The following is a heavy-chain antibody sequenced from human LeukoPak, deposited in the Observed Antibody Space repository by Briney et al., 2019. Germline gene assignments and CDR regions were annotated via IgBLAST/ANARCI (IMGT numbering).Heavy chain of an antibody. Sequence: SESLSLTCAVSGGSISSGGYGWSWIRQPPGKGLEWIGYIYHSGSTYYTPSLKSPFTISVPRSKNQFSLKLSSVTAADTAVYYCARVRPTGPFDAFDTWGQGTMVTVSS. CDR1: GGSISSGGYG. V-gene: IGHV4-30-2*01. CDR2: IYHSGST. J-gene: IGHJ3*02. CDR3: ARVRPTGPFDAFDT. D-gene: IGHD4-17*01.